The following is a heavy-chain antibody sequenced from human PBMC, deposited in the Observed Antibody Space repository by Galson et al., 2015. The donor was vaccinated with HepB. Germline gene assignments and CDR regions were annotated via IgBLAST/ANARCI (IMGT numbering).Heavy chain of an antibody. CDR2: IDPSDSYT. D-gene: IGHD5-18*01. CDR3: ARHAATPRIQLWVARDY. V-gene: IGHV5-10-1*01. Sequence: QSGAEVKKPGESLRISCKGSGYSFTSYWISWVRQMPGKGLEWMGRIDPSDSYTNYSPSFQGHVTISADKSISTAYLQWSSLKASDTAMYYCARHAATPRIQLWVARDYWGQGTLVTVSS. J-gene: IGHJ4*02. CDR1: GYSFTSYW.